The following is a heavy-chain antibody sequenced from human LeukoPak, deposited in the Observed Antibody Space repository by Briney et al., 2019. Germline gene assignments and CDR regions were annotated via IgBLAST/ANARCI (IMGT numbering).Heavy chain of an antibody. CDR3: ARGPTESSSSDY. D-gene: IGHD6-13*01. CDR1: GHTFTRYD. Sequence: ASVNVSCKPSGHTFTRYDSNWVRQAAGQGLEWMGWMNPNTGNTGYAQKFQGRVTMTRNTSISTASIQLTSQRYDDTGVFYCARGPTESSSSDYWGQGTLVTVSS. J-gene: IGHJ4*02. CDR2: MNPNTGNT. V-gene: IGHV1-8*01.